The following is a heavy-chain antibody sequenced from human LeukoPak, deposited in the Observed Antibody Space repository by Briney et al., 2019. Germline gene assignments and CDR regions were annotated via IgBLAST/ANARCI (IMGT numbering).Heavy chain of an antibody. J-gene: IGHJ4*02. CDR3: ARSESGYDWGDRGTFDY. V-gene: IGHV4-30-2*01. CDR1: GGSISSGGYS. Sequence: SETLSLTCAVSGGSISSGGYSWSWIRQPPGKGLEWIGYIYHSGSTYYNPSLKSRVTISVDRSKNQFSLKLSSVTAADTAVYYCARSESGYDWGDRGTFDYWGQGTLVTVSS. D-gene: IGHD5-12*01. CDR2: IYHSGST.